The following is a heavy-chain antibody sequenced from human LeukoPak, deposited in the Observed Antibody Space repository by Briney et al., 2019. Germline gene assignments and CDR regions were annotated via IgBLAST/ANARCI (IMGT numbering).Heavy chain of an antibody. D-gene: IGHD6-13*01. J-gene: IGHJ4*02. CDR3: ARGAGYSSSWGFDY. CDR1: GFTFSSNY. CDR2: IYSGGST. V-gene: IGHV3-66*02. Sequence: GGSLRLSCAASGFTFSSNYMSWVRQAPGKGLEWVSVIYSGGSTYYADSVKGRFTISRDNSKNTLYLQMNSLRAEDTAVYYCARGAGYSSSWGFDYWGQGTLVTVSS.